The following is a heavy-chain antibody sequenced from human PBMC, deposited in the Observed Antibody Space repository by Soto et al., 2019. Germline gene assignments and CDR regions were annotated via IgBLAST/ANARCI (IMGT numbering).Heavy chain of an antibody. D-gene: IGHD1-26*01. J-gene: IGHJ4*02. CDR2: IYASGSP. Sequence: SETLSLTCTLSGGSVSVYYWSWIRQSTGQGLEWIGYIYASGSPYYNPSLRRRVTISADTSKNQISLKLTSPTAADTAVYYCARGVGSSPPQYWGRGTLVTVSS. CDR3: ARGVGSSPPQY. CDR1: GGSVSVYY. V-gene: IGHV4-59*02.